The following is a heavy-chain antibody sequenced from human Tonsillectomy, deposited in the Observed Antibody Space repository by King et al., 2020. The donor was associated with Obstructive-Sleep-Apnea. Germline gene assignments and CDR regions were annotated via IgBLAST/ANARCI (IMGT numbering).Heavy chain of an antibody. CDR3: TTDLRTVAGTRHKYHYYYGMDV. J-gene: IGHJ6*02. D-gene: IGHD6-19*01. CDR1: GFTFSNAW. V-gene: IGHV3-15*01. Sequence: VQLVESGGGLVKPGGSLRLSCAASGFTFSNAWMSWVRQAPGQGLEWVGRIKSKTDGGTTDYAAPVKGRFTISRDDSKNTLYLQMNSLKTEDTAVYYCTTDLRTVAGTRHKYHYYYGMDVWGQGTTVTVSS. CDR2: IKSKTDGGTT.